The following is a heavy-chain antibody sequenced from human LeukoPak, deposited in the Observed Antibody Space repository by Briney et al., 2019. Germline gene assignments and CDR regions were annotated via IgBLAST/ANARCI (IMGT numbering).Heavy chain of an antibody. V-gene: IGHV5-51*01. Sequence: PGESLKISCKASGYSFTTYWIAWVRQMPGKGLEWMGIIYPDDSDTRYSPSFRGQVTISVDKSISTAYLQWSSLRAPDTAVYYCARQADYNLLTGYYKGHLDYWGQGTLVTVSS. CDR2: IYPDDSDT. D-gene: IGHD3-9*01. J-gene: IGHJ4*02. CDR3: ARQADYNLLTGYYKGHLDY. CDR1: GYSFTTYW.